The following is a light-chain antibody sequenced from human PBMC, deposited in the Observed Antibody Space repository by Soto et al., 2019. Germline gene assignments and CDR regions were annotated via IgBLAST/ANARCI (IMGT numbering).Light chain of an antibody. CDR1: SSDVGGYNY. Sequence: QSALTQPASVSVSPGQSITISCTGTSSDVGGYNYVSWYQQHPGKAPKLMIYDVSNRPSGVSNRFSGSKSDNTASLAISGLQAEDEADYYCSSYTSTSAVVFGGGTKLTVL. CDR2: DVS. V-gene: IGLV2-14*01. J-gene: IGLJ2*01. CDR3: SSYTSTSAVV.